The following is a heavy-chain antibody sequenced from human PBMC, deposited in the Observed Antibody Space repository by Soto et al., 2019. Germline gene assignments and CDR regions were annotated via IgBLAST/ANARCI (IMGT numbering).Heavy chain of an antibody. CDR3: AKGDNLGPKTGYAFDP. Sequence: SQTLSLTCAISGDSVSSNTASWSWIRQSPSRGLEWLGRTYFRPKWYNDYAVSVKSRIIINPDTSNNQFSLQLNSVTPEDTAVYFCAKGDNLGPKTGYAFDPWGQGIMVTVSS. J-gene: IGHJ5*02. D-gene: IGHD5-12*01. CDR2: TYFRPKWYN. V-gene: IGHV6-1*01. CDR1: GDSVSSNTAS.